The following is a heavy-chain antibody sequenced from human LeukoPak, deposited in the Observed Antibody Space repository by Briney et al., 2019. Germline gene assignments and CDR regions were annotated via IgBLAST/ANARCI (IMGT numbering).Heavy chain of an antibody. CDR1: GGSISSYY. J-gene: IGHJ3*02. CDR2: IYYSGST. CDR3: ARAPRYYDSSGYPDAFDI. D-gene: IGHD3-22*01. Sequence: SETLSVTCTVAGGSISSYYWSWIRQPPGKGLGWIGYIYYSGSTNYNPSLKSRVTISVDTSKNQFSLKLSSVTAADTAVYYCARAPRYYDSSGYPDAFDIWGQGTMVTVSS. V-gene: IGHV4-59*01.